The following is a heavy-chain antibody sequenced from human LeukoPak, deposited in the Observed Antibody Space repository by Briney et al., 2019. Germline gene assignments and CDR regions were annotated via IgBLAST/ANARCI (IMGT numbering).Heavy chain of an antibody. D-gene: IGHD6-19*01. Sequence: GGSLRLSCAASGFTFSSYVMSWVRQAPGKGLEWVSGISGSGVTYFADSVKGRFTISRDNSKNTLYLQMNSLRAEDTAVYYCARVSIGWYSFDYWGQGTLVTVSS. CDR1: GFTFSSYV. CDR3: ARVSIGWYSFDY. J-gene: IGHJ4*02. CDR2: ISGSGVT. V-gene: IGHV3-23*01.